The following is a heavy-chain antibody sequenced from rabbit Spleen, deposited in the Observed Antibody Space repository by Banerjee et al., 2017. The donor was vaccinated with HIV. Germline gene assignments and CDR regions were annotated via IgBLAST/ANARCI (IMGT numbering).Heavy chain of an antibody. CDR3: ARDLAGLIGWNFSL. CDR2: INIVTGKS. CDR1: GVSLNDKDV. J-gene: IGHJ4*01. Sequence: QEQLEESGGGLVKPEGSLTLTCKASGVSLNDKDVMCWVRQAPGKGLERIACINIVTGKSVYASWAKGRFTMSRASSPTMTLQMTSLTAADTATYFCARDLAGLIGWNFSLWGQATLVTVS. D-gene: IGHD4-1*01. V-gene: IGHV1S45*01.